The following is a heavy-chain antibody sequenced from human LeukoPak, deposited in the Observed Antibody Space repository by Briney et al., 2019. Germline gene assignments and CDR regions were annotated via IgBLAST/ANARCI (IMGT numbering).Heavy chain of an antibody. J-gene: IGHJ4*02. CDR3: AKAAVYSRNWTPFDD. V-gene: IGHV3-30*18. CDR1: GLTFSSYA. Sequence: GGSLRLSCAASGLTFSSYAMHWVRQAPGKGLEWVALLSGDETYIDYTDSVKGRFTISRDTSKNTLFLQMNSLRADDTAIYYCAKAAVYSRNWTPFDDWGQGTLVIVSS. D-gene: IGHD6-13*01. CDR2: LSGDETYI.